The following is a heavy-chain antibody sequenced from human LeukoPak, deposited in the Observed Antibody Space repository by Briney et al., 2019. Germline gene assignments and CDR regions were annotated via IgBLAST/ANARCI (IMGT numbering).Heavy chain of an antibody. CDR3: ARGRTWSGCFDY. CDR2: ISYDGSNK. CDR1: GFTFSSYA. Sequence: GGSLRLSCAASGFTFSSYAMHWVRQAPGKGLEWVAVISYDGSNKYYADSVKGRFTISRDNSKNTLYLQMNSLRAEDTAVYYCARGRTWSGCFDYWGQGTLVTVSS. J-gene: IGHJ4*02. D-gene: IGHD3-3*01. V-gene: IGHV3-30-3*01.